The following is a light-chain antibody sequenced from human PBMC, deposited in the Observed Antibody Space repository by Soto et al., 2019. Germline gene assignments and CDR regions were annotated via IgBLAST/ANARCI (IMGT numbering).Light chain of an antibody. J-gene: IGKJ2*01. CDR1: QSIGSSF. V-gene: IGKV3-20*01. CDR3: QQYDSSPYT. Sequence: EIVLTQSPGTLSLSPGEGAALSCRASQSIGSSFLAWYQQKPGQAPRLLIYGASSRATGIPDRFSGNGSGTDFTLTISRLEPEDFAVYYCQQYDSSPYTFGQGTKLEIK. CDR2: GAS.